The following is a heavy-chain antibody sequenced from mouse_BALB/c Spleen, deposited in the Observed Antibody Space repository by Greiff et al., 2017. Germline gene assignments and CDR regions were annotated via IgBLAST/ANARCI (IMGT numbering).Heavy chain of an antibody. CDR1: GFSLTSYG. Sequence: VQLQESGPGLVAPSQSLSITCTVSGFSLTSYGVHWVRQPPGKGLQWLGVIWAGGSTNYNSALMSRLSISKDNSKSQVFLKMNSLQTDDTAMYYCAREGIYYYGSSPLMNAMDYWGQGTSVTVAS. CDR3: AREGIYYYGSSPLMNAMDY. J-gene: IGHJ4*01. CDR2: IWAGGST. V-gene: IGHV2-9*02. D-gene: IGHD1-1*01.